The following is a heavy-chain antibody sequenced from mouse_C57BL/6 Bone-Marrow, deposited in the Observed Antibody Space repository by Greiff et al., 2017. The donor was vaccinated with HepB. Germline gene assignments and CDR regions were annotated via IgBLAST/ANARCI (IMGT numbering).Heavy chain of an antibody. CDR2: ISSGSSTI. J-gene: IGHJ2*01. CDR3: ARGGYYYGSSLHFDY. V-gene: IGHV5-17*01. Sequence: DVKLVESGGGLVKPGGSLKLSCAASGFTFSDYGMHWVRQAPEKGLEWVAYISSGSSTIYYADKVKGRFTISRNNAKNTLFLQMTSLRSEDTAMYYCARGGYYYGSSLHFDYWGQGTTLTVSS. CDR1: GFTFSDYG. D-gene: IGHD1-1*01.